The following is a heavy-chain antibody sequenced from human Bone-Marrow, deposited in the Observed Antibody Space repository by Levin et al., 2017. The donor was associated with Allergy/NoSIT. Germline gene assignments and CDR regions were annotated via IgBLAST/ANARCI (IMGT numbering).Heavy chain of an antibody. D-gene: IGHD3-10*01. J-gene: IGHJ5*02. Sequence: ASVKVSCKASGYTFTSHDINWVRQATEQGLEWMGWMNSNTGNTGYAQKFQGRVTMTRDTSISTAYMELSGLRSEDTAVYYCARGAGTGGRDWFDPWGQGTLVTVSS. CDR3: ARGAGTGGRDWFDP. V-gene: IGHV1-8*01. CDR2: MNSNTGNT. CDR1: GYTFTSHD.